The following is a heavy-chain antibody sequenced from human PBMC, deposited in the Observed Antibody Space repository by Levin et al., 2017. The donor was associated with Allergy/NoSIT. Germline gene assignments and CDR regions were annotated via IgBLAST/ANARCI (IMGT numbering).Heavy chain of an antibody. V-gene: IGHV3-30*18. D-gene: IGHD1-20*01. CDR1: GFTFSSYG. CDR3: AKDPSYNWNDEELLVDY. Sequence: GESLKISCAASGFTFSSYGMHWVRQAPGKGLEWVAVISYDGSNKYYADSVKGRFTISRDNSKNTLYLQMNSLRAEDTAVYYCAKDPSYNWNDEELLVDYWGQGTLVTVSS. CDR2: ISYDGSNK. J-gene: IGHJ4*02.